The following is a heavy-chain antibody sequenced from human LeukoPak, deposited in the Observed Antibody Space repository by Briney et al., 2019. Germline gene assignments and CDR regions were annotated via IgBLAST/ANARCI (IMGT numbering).Heavy chain of an antibody. J-gene: IGHJ4*02. V-gene: IGHV4-34*01. Sequence: SETLSLTCAVYGGSFSGYYWGWIRQPPGKGLEWIGSIYYSGSTYYNPSLKSRVTISVDTSKNQFSLKLNSVTAADTAVYYCARASGYYYDSSGATFDYWGQGTLVTVSS. D-gene: IGHD3-22*01. CDR1: GGSFSGYY. CDR2: IYYSGST. CDR3: ARASGYYYDSSGATFDY.